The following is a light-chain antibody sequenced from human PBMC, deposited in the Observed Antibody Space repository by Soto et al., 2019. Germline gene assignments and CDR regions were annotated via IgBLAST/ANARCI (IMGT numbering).Light chain of an antibody. CDR1: TSNIGSNY. Sequence: QSVLTQPPSASSTPGQTVTISCSGSTSNIGSNYVYWYQQLPGTAPKLLIYRNNQRPSGVPDRFSGSKSGTSASLAISGLRSEDEADYYCAAWDDSLSDQWVFGGGTKLTVL. J-gene: IGLJ3*02. CDR2: RNN. CDR3: AAWDDSLSDQWV. V-gene: IGLV1-47*01.